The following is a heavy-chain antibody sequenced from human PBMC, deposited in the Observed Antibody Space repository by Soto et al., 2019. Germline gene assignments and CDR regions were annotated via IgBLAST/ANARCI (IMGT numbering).Heavy chain of an antibody. Sequence: VQVVQSGAEVKKPGSSVKVSCKASGGTFSSFAFTWVRQAPGQGLEWMGGVIPLFGPPTYSHNFKGRVTITAVASTGTVYMELSSLTSDDTALYFCATDLVGSAGPYYFAWWGQGTLVTVSS. J-gene: IGHJ4*02. V-gene: IGHV1-69*12. D-gene: IGHD3-10*01. CDR2: VIPLFGPP. CDR3: ATDLVGSAGPYYFAW. CDR1: GGTFSSFA.